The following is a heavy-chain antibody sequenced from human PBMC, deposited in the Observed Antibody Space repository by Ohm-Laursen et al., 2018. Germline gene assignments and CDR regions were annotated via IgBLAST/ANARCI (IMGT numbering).Heavy chain of an antibody. D-gene: IGHD2-21*02. V-gene: IGHV3-23*01. J-gene: IGHJ3*02. CDR2: ISVSGAGT. Sequence: SLRLSCAASGFTFSNYAMSWVRQAPGKGLEWVSGISVSGAGTNYADSVKGRFTISRDNSKNTLHLQMNSLRSDDTAVYYCAREVVVTLVRGREAFDIWGQGTMVTVSS. CDR1: GFTFSNYA. CDR3: AREVVVTLVRGREAFDI.